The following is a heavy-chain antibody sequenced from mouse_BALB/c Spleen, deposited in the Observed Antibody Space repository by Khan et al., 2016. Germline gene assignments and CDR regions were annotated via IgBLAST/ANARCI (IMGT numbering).Heavy chain of an antibody. D-gene: IGHD3-1*01. CDR2: IHYSGST. J-gene: IGHJ2*01. Sequence: EVQLQESGPDLGKPSQSLSLTCTVTGYSIPSHYSWHWIRHFPGNKLEWMGYIHYSGSTNYNPSLKSRISITRDTSKNQFFLQLNSVTTEDTATXCCATSASGYWYYFDYWGQGTTLPVSS. CDR1: GYSIPSHYS. V-gene: IGHV3-1*02. CDR3: ATSASGYWYYFDY.